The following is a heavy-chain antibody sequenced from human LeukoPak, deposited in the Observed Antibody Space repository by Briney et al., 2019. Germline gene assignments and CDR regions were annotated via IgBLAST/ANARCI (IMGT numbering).Heavy chain of an antibody. CDR2: INPNSGGT. CDR3: ARVREGGAIDY. D-gene: IGHD1-26*01. Sequence: ASVKVSCKAPGYTFTGYYMHWVRQAPGQGLEWMGRINPNSGGTNYAQKFQGRVTMTRDTSISTAYMELSRLRSDDTAVYYCARVREGGAIDYWGQGTLVTVSS. V-gene: IGHV1-2*06. J-gene: IGHJ4*02. CDR1: GYTFTGYY.